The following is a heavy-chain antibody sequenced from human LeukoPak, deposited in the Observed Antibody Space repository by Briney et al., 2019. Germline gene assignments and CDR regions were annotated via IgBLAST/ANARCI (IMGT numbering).Heavy chain of an antibody. V-gene: IGHV4-59*01. CDR2: IYYSGTT. Sequence: KSSETLSLTCTVSGESISSYSWNSIRQPPGNGLEWIGYIYYSGTTAYNPSLKSRVTISVDTSHQFSLRLSSVTAADTAVYYCARARDAYDSFDNWGQGTLVTVSS. CDR3: ARARDAYDSFDN. CDR1: GESISSYS. D-gene: IGHD3-22*01. J-gene: IGHJ4*02.